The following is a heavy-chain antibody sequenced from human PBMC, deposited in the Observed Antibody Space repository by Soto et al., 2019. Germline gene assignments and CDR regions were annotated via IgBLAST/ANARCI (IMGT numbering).Heavy chain of an antibody. Sequence: EVKLVESGGGLVQRGGSLRLSCAASGFTFRNYCLGWVRQAPGKGLEWVANINEDGSEEYYVDSVRGRFIISRDNARNSLFLQMNSLRAEDTAIYYCARIEIGSYDYWGQGTLVTVSS. CDR3: ARIEIGSYDY. J-gene: IGHJ4*02. V-gene: IGHV3-7*01. CDR2: INEDGSEE. CDR1: GFTFRNYC. D-gene: IGHD1-26*01.